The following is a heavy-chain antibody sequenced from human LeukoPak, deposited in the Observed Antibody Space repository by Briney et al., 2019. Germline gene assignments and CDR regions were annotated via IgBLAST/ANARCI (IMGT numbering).Heavy chain of an antibody. CDR3: ATGDCSGGSCYGFDY. J-gene: IGHJ4*02. Sequence: GGSLRLSCAASGFTFSSYSMNWVRQAPGKGLEWVSSISSSSSYIYYADSVKGRFTISRDNAKNSLYLQMNSLRAEDTAVYYCATGDCSGGSCYGFDYWGQGTLVTVSS. CDR2: ISSSSSYI. V-gene: IGHV3-21*01. CDR1: GFTFSSYS. D-gene: IGHD2-15*01.